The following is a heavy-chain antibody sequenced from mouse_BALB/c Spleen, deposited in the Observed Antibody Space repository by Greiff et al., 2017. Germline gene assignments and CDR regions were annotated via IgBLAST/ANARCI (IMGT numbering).Heavy chain of an antibody. V-gene: IGHV1-14*01. CDR3: ARYPLLSLYAMDY. CDR2: INPYNDGT. Sequence: EVQLQQSGPELVKPGASVKMSCKASGYTFTSYVMHWVKQKPGQGLEWIGYINPYNDGTKYNEKFKGKATLTSDKSSSTAYMELSSLTSEDSAVYYCARYPLLSLYAMDYWGQGTSVTVSS. J-gene: IGHJ4*01. CDR1: GYTFTSYV. D-gene: IGHD2-1*01.